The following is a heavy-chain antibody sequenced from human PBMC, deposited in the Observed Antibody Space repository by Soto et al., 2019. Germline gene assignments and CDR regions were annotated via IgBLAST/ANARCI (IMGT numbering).Heavy chain of an antibody. V-gene: IGHV4-59*12. D-gene: IGHD5-12*01. Sequence: WETLSLTCTVSGRSLSSISWCWLRHPQRRGLEWIGYIYSSGRTNYNTSLKSRGTRSVDTSKDPFALKRSSGTAADTAVYYCARIRVYSYMHYYYYYGMDVWGQGTTVTVSS. CDR3: ARIRVYSYMHYYYYYGMDV. J-gene: IGHJ6*02. CDR2: IYSSGRT. CDR1: GRSLSSIS.